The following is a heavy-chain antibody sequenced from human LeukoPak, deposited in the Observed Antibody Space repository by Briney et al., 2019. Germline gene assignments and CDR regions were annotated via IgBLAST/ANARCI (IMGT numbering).Heavy chain of an antibody. V-gene: IGHV3-53*04. CDR3: ARGVAGLFDY. CDR1: GFTVSSNY. D-gene: IGHD6-19*01. CDR2: IYSGGST. J-gene: IGHJ4*02. Sequence: GGSLRLSCAASGFTVSSNYMSWVRQAPGKGLEWVSGIYSGGSTYYADSVKGRFTISRHNSKNTLYLQMNSLRAEDTAVYYCARGVAGLFDYWGQGTLVTVSS.